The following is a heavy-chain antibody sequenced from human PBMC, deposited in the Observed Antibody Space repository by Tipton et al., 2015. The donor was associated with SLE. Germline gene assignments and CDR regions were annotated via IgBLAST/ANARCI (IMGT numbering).Heavy chain of an antibody. V-gene: IGHV4-30-2*06. Sequence: TLSLTCTVSGVSTSSGGYFWNWIRHYPGKGLEWIGEINHSGGTNYNPSLKSRVTISVDTSKNQLSLKLTSVTAADTAVYYCARGAKERITLVRVRPYYFDYWGQGSLVTVSS. J-gene: IGHJ4*03. CDR1: GVSTSSGGYF. CDR3: ARGAKERITLVRVRPYYFDY. D-gene: IGHD3-10*01. CDR2: INHSGGT.